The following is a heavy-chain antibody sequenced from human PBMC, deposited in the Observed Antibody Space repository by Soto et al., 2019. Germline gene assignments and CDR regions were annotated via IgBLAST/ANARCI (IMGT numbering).Heavy chain of an antibody. V-gene: IGHV1-69*13. Sequence: SVKASCKSSGGTIRSYAISWVRQAPEQGLEWMGGIIPIFGTANYAQKFQGRVTITADESTSTAYMELSSLRSEDTAVYYCASVASDYYDYVWGSYRPEPARYHFDIWGQGTMVTVSS. J-gene: IGHJ3*02. CDR3: ASVASDYYDYVWGSYRPEPARYHFDI. CDR2: IIPIFGTA. CDR1: GGTIRSYA. D-gene: IGHD3-16*02.